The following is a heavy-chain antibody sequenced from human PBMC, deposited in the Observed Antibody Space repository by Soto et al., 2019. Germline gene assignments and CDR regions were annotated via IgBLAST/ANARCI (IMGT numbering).Heavy chain of an antibody. Sequence: QVQLVESGGGVVQPGRSLRLSCAASGITFSSYAIHWVRQAPGKGLEWVAVISYDGSNKYYADSAKGRFTISRDNSKNTLYLQMNSLRAEDTAVYYCARELWYFDLWGRGTLLTVSS. V-gene: IGHV3-30-3*01. CDR2: ISYDGSNK. CDR3: ARELWYFDL. J-gene: IGHJ2*01. CDR1: GITFSSYA.